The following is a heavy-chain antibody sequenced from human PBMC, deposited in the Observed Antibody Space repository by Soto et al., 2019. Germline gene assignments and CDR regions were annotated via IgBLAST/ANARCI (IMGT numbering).Heavy chain of an antibody. CDR1: GFAFSSYG. CDR2: ISYDGSLQ. J-gene: IGHJ4*02. CDR3: VSGRGYGHASVPYS. D-gene: IGHD5-18*01. V-gene: IGHV3-30*03. Sequence: QAQLVESGGGVVQPGRSLRLSCAASGFAFSSYGMHWVRQAPGTGLEWVAVISYDGSLQHYADSVKGRFTISRDNSKNMVLLQISSLRAEDTAVYYCVSGRGYGHASVPYSWGQGTLVSVS.